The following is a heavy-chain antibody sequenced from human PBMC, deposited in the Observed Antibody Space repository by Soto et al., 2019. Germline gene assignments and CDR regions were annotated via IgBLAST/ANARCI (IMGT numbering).Heavy chain of an antibody. V-gene: IGHV4-39*01. D-gene: IGHD2-21*01. CDR2: IFYSGST. Sequence: PSETLSLTCSVSGGSISTSRFYWAWIRQPPGKGLEWLANIFYSGSTFYNPSLASRVSVSVDTSKNEFSLKLRSVTAADTAVYYCARQPTTGDTDFWFAPWARGTLVPVSS. CDR1: GGSISTSRFY. CDR3: ARQPTTGDTDFWFAP. J-gene: IGHJ5*02.